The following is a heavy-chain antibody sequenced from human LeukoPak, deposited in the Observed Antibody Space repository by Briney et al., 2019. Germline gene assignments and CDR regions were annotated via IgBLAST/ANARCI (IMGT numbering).Heavy chain of an antibody. CDR3: ARVEVSLMDV. CDR2: ISSSSSYI. CDR1: GFTFSSYS. Sequence: GGSLRLSCAASGFTFSSYSMNSVRHAPGKRLEWVSSISSSSSYIYYADSVKGRFTISRDNAKNSLYLQMNSLRAEDTAVYYCARVEVSLMDVWGKGTTVSVSS. J-gene: IGHJ6*03. D-gene: IGHD3-22*01. V-gene: IGHV3-21*01.